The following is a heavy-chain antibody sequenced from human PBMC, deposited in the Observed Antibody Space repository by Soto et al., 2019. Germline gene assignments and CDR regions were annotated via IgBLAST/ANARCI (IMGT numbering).Heavy chain of an antibody. D-gene: IGHD3-3*01. CDR1: ENGFIGYY. J-gene: IGHJ4*02. Sequence: ASVKVSCKASENGFIGYYLHWVRQAPGQGLEWMGWISPYSGDTDSAQKFQGRVTLTRDTSTRTVFMELSRLTSADTAVYYCARAGPTPIFNHWGQGALVTVSS. CDR3: ARAGPTPIFNH. V-gene: IGHV1-2*02. CDR2: ISPYSGDT.